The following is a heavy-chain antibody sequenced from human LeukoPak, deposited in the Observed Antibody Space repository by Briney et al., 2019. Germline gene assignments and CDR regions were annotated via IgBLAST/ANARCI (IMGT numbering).Heavy chain of an antibody. V-gene: IGHV4-34*01. CDR1: GGSFSGYY. CDR3: ARKTMIVVVNWFDP. Sequence: SETLSLTCAVYGGSFSGYYWTWIRQPPGKGLEWIGEINHSGSTNYNPSLKSRVAISVDTSKNQFSLKLSSVTAADTAVYYCARKTMIVVVNWFDPWGQGTLVTVSS. J-gene: IGHJ5*02. CDR2: INHSGST. D-gene: IGHD3-22*01.